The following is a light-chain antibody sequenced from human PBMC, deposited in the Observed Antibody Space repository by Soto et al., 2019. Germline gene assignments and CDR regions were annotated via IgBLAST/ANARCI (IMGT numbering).Light chain of an antibody. J-gene: IGLJ1*01. CDR3: VSFAGGTYV. CDR1: SSDVGGYIF. V-gene: IGLV2-8*01. CDR2: DVN. Sequence: QSVLTQPPSASGSPGQSATISCTGTSSDVGGYIFVSWYQQHPGKVPKLIIYDVNKRPSGVPDRFSGSKYGNTASLPVSGLHAEDAGDYYCVSFAGGTYVFGTGTKVPVL.